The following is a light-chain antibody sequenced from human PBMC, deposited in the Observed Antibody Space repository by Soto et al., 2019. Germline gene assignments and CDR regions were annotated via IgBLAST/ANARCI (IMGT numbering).Light chain of an antibody. J-gene: IGLJ2*01. CDR1: SSDVGGYNY. V-gene: IGLV2-8*01. CDR3: SSFAGSNNLV. Sequence: QSVLTQPPSASGSPGQSVTISCTGTSSDVGGYNYVSWYQQHPGKAPKVMIYEVSKRPSGVPDRFSGSESGNTASLTVSGLRAEDEADYYCSSFAGSNNLVFGGGTKVTVL. CDR2: EVS.